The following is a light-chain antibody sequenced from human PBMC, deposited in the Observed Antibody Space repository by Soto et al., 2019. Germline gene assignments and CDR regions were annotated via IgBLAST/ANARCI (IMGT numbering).Light chain of an antibody. CDR1: QGIRND. CDR2: AAS. V-gene: IGKV1-6*01. CDR3: QQRSNWIT. Sequence: ATQMTQSPSSLSASVGDRVTVTCRASQGIRNDLGWYQQKPGKAPKLLIYAASSLQSGVPSRFSGSGSGTDFTLTISSLEPEDFAVYYCQQRSNWITFGQGTRLEIK. J-gene: IGKJ5*01.